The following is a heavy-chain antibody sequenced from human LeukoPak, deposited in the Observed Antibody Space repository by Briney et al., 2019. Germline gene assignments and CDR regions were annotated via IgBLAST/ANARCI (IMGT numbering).Heavy chain of an antibody. D-gene: IGHD1-26*01. V-gene: IGHV1-2*02. CDR1: GYTFTGYY. J-gene: IGHJ4*02. CDR3: ARTLYSGSYSDY. Sequence: ASVKVSCKASGYTFTGYYMHWVRQASGQGLEWMGWINPNSGGTNYAQKFQGRVTMTRDTSISTAYMELSRLRSDDTAVYYCARTLYSGSYSDYWGQGTLVTVSS. CDR2: INPNSGGT.